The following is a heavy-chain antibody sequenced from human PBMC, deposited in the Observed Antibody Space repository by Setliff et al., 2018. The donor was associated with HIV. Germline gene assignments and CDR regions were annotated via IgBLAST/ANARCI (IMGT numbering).Heavy chain of an antibody. J-gene: IGHJ6*03. CDR3: ARDRVELFWDGELNYMDV. V-gene: IGHV3-33*01. CDR1: GFGFSRYA. Sequence: SLRLSCATSGFGFSRYAMHWVRQAPGKGLEWVAVIWDDGSNKYYADSVKGRFTIFRDNSKNTLYLQMNSLRAEDTAVYYCARDRVELFWDGELNYMDVWGKGTTVTAP. D-gene: IGHD3-10*01. CDR2: IWDDGSNK.